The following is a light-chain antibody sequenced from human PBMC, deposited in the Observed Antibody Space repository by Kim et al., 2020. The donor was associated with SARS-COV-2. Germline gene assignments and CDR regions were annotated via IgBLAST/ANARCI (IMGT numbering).Light chain of an antibody. CDR1: KLGDKY. Sequence: SYELTQPPSVSVSPGQTASITCSGDKLGDKYACWYQQKPGQSPVLVIYQDSKRPSGIPERFSGSNSGNTATLTISGTQAMDEADYYCQAWDSSTVVFGGENQLTVL. V-gene: IGLV3-1*01. J-gene: IGLJ2*01. CDR2: QDS. CDR3: QAWDSSTVV.